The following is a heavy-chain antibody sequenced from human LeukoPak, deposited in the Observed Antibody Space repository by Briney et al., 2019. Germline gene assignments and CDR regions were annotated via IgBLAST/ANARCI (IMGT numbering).Heavy chain of an antibody. Sequence: ASVKVSCKASGYTFSSYGINWVRQAPGQGLEWMGWISDYNGNTNYAQKLRGRVTMTTDTSTSTAYMELRSLRSDDTAVYYCARDDALVATGSFDYWGQGTLVTVSS. D-gene: IGHD5-12*01. V-gene: IGHV1-18*01. J-gene: IGHJ4*02. CDR2: ISDYNGNT. CDR3: ARDDALVATGSFDY. CDR1: GYTFSSYG.